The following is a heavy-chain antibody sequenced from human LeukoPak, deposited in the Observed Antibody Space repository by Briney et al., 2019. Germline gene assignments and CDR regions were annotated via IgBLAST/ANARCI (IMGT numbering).Heavy chain of an antibody. CDR3: ARGRHYDFWSGSADDAFDI. CDR2: MNPNSGNT. Sequence: GASVKVSCKASGYTFTSYDINWVRQATGQGLEWMGWMNPNSGNTGYAQKFQGRVTTTRNTSISTAYMELSSLRSEDTAVYYCARGRHYDFWSGSADDAFDIWGQGTMVTVSS. J-gene: IGHJ3*02. V-gene: IGHV1-8*01. D-gene: IGHD3-3*01. CDR1: GYTFTSYD.